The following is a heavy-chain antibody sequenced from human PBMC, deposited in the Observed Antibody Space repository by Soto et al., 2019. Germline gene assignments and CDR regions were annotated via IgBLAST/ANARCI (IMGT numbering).Heavy chain of an antibody. CDR3: ARGTLSYNFNLNWFDP. V-gene: IGHV1-46*01. CDR2: INPSGGST. D-gene: IGHD1-20*01. J-gene: IGHJ5*02. Sequence: ASVKVSCKASGYTFTSYYMHWVRQAPGQGLEWMGIINPSGGSTSYAQKSQGRVTMTRDTSTSTVYLELRSLRSEDTAVYYCARGTLSYNFNLNWFDPGVQGTLFTFSS. CDR1: GYTFTSYY.